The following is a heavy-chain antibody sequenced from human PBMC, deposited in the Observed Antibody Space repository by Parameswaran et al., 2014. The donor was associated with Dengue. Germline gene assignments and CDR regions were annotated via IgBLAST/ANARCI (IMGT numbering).Heavy chain of an antibody. D-gene: IGHD1-26*01. CDR3: ARDRGSTDFDY. J-gene: IGHJ4*02. CDR2: INPNSGGT. V-gene: IGHV1-2*02. Sequence: WVRQAPGQGLEWMGWINPNSGGTNYAQKFQGRVTMTRDTSISTAYMELSRLRSDDTAVYYCARDRGSTDFDYWGQGTLVTVSS.